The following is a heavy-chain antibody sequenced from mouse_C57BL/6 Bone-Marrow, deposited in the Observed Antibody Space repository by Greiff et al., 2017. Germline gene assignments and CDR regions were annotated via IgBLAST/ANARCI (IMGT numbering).Heavy chain of an antibody. D-gene: IGHD2-3*01. CDR3: SRRFYDGYYDYFDY. J-gene: IGHJ2*01. V-gene: IGHV5-6*01. CDR1: GFTFSSYG. CDR2: ISSGGSYT. Sequence: EVQLQESGGDLVKPGGSLKLSCAASGFTFSSYGMSWVRQTPDKSLEWVATISSGGSYTYYPDSVKGRFTISRDNAKNTLYLQMSSLKSEDTAMYYCSRRFYDGYYDYFDYWGQGTTLTVSS.